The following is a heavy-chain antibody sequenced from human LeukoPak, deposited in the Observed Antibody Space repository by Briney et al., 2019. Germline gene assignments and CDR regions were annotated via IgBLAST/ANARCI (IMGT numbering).Heavy chain of an antibody. CDR1: GGSISSYC. Sequence: SETLSLTCTVSGGSISSYCWTWIRQPAGKGLEWIGRIYSSGNTIYNPSLKSRVTMSIDTSKNQFSLKLRSVTAADTAVYYCASIQLDYGDPYFDSWGRGTLVTVSS. CDR2: IYSSGNT. J-gene: IGHJ4*02. V-gene: IGHV4-4*07. D-gene: IGHD4-17*01. CDR3: ASIQLDYGDPYFDS.